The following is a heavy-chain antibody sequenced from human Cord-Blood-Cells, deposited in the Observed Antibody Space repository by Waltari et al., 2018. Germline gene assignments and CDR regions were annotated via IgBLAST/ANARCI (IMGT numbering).Heavy chain of an antibody. V-gene: IGHV1-2*02. D-gene: IGHD3-10*01. CDR3: AGGGGGGFGEPYYFDY. CDR1: GYTFTGYY. Sequence: QVQLVQSGAEVKKPGASVKVSCKASGYTFTGYYMHWVRQAPGQGLEWMGWINPNSGGTNYAQKFQGRVTMTRDTSISTAYMERSRLRSDDPAVYYGAGGGGGGFGEPYYFDYWGQGTLVTVSS. CDR2: INPNSGGT. J-gene: IGHJ4*02.